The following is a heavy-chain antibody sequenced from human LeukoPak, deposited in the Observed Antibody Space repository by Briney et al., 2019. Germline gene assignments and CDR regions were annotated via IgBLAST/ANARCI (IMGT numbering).Heavy chain of an antibody. CDR3: AREDMITFGGVIVG. CDR1: GFTFSSYG. CDR2: ISYDGSNK. D-gene: IGHD3-16*02. J-gene: IGHJ4*02. V-gene: IGHV3-30*03. Sequence: GGSLRLSCAASGFTFSSYGMHWVRQAPGKGLEWVAVISYDGSNKYYADSVKGRFTISRDNSKNTLYLQMNSLRAEDTAVYYCAREDMITFGGVIVGWGQGTLVTVSS.